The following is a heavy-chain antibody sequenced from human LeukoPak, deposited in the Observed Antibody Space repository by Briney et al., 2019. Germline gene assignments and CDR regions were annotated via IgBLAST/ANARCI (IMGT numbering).Heavy chain of an antibody. CDR3: ARRRGSGSTQVFDY. D-gene: IGHD6-19*01. CDR2: IYYSGST. Sequence: SETLSLTCIVSGGSISSSRDYWAWIRQPPGKGLEWIANIYYSGSTYYSPSLKSRVTISVDTSENQFSLKLSSVTAADTAVYYCARRRGSGSTQVFDYWGQGTLVTVSS. V-gene: IGHV4-39*01. J-gene: IGHJ4*02. CDR1: GGSISSSRDY.